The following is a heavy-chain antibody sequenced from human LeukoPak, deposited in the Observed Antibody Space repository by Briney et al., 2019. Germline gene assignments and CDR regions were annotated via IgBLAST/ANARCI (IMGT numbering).Heavy chain of an antibody. CDR3: ARGITTGTTRNWFDP. CDR1: GYTFTGYY. J-gene: IGHJ5*02. CDR2: INPSGGST. Sequence: GASVKVSCKASGYTFTGYYMHWVRQAPGQGLEWMGIINPSGGSTTYAQKFQGRVTMTRDMSTSTVYMELNSLRSEDTAVYYCARGITTGTTRNWFDPWGQGALVTVSS. V-gene: IGHV1-46*01. D-gene: IGHD1-1*01.